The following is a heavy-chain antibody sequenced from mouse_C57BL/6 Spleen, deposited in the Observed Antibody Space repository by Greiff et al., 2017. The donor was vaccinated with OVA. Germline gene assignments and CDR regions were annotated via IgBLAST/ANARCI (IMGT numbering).Heavy chain of an antibody. CDR2: IRNKANGYTT. CDR1: GFTFTDYY. Sequence: EVQLVESGGGLVQPGGSLSLSCAASGFTFTDYYMSWVRQPPGKALEWLGFIRNKANGYTTEYNASGKGRFTISRDKSQSILYLQMHALRAEDSATYCCARYSGSSYDAMDYWGQGTSVTVSS. CDR3: ARYSGSSYDAMDY. D-gene: IGHD1-1*01. V-gene: IGHV7-3*01. J-gene: IGHJ4*01.